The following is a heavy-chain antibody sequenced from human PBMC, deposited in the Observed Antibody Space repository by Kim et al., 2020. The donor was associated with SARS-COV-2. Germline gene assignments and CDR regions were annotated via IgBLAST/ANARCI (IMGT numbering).Heavy chain of an antibody. Sequence: GGSLRLSCAASGFTFSSYDMHWVRQATGKGLEWVSAIGTAGDTYYPGSVKGRFTISRENAKNSLYLQMNSLRAGDTAVYYCARASLDYGDYGFYYYGMDVWGQGTTVTVSS. CDR3: ARASLDYGDYGFYYYGMDV. CDR1: GFTFSSYD. J-gene: IGHJ6*02. CDR2: IGTAGDT. D-gene: IGHD4-17*01. V-gene: IGHV3-13*01.